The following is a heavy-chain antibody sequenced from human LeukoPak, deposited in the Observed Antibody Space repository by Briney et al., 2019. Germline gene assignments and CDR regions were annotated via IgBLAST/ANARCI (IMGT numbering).Heavy chain of an antibody. CDR1: GFTLSAYW. CDR3: ARGPLTYCSTTSCQFDQ. Sequence: GGSLRLSCAASGFTLSAYWMSWVRQAPGKGLEWVANIKQDGSEKFYVDSVEGRFTISRDNAKNSLYLQMNNLRAEDTAVYYCARGPLTYCSTTSCQFDQRGQGTLVTVSS. D-gene: IGHD2-2*01. J-gene: IGHJ4*02. V-gene: IGHV3-7*04. CDR2: IKQDGSEK.